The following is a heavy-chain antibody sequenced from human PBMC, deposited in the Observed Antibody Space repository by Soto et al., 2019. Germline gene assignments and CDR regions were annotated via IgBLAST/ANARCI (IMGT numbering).Heavy chain of an antibody. CDR3: ASLYYYGSGSKNRDAFDI. Sequence: GGSLRLSCAASGFTFSSYGMHWVRQAPGKGLEWVAVIWYDGSNKYYADSVKGRFTISRDNSKNTLYLQMNSLRAEDTAVYYCASLYYYGSGSKNRDAFDIWGQGTMVTVSS. CDR2: IWYDGSNK. D-gene: IGHD3-10*01. V-gene: IGHV3-33*01. CDR1: GFTFSSYG. J-gene: IGHJ3*02.